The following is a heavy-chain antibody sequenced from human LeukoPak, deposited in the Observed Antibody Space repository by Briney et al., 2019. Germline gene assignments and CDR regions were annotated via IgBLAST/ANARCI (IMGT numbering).Heavy chain of an antibody. J-gene: IGHJ4*02. CDR1: GGSISSGGYY. Sequence: SETLSLTCTVSGGSISSGGYYWSWIRQHPGKGLEWIGYIYYNGSTYYNPSLKSRVTISVDTSKNQFSLKLSSVTAADTAVYYCARAITMIVVVWGQGTLVTVSS. CDR2: IYYNGST. CDR3: ARAITMIVVV. D-gene: IGHD3-22*01. V-gene: IGHV4-31*03.